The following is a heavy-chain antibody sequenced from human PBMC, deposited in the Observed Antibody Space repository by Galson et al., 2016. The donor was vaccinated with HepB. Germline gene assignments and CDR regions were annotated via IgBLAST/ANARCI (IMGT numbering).Heavy chain of an antibody. D-gene: IGHD1-26*01. CDR2: VSYRGTT. Sequence: SETLSLTCTVSGGSISTSFWSWIRQPPGKGLEWIGYVSYRGTTDYTSSLKSRVTISVDASKNQVSLKLTSVSAADAAVYYCARDRSGSYYTFDIWGQGTMVTVSS. CDR1: GGSISTSF. V-gene: IGHV4-59*01. CDR3: ARDRSGSYYTFDI. J-gene: IGHJ3*02.